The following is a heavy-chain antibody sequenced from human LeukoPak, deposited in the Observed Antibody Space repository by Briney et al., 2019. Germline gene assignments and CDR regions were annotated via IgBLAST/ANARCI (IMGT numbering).Heavy chain of an antibody. D-gene: IGHD4-17*01. Sequence: SETLSLTCTVSGGSISSGDYYWSWIRQPPGKGLEWIGYIYYSGSTYYNPSLKSRVTISVDTSKNQFSLKLSSVTAADTAVYYCACRGDHYGRAVDYWGQGTLVTVSS. CDR3: ACRGDHYGRAVDY. CDR2: IYYSGST. J-gene: IGHJ4*02. V-gene: IGHV4-30-4*01. CDR1: GGSISSGDYY.